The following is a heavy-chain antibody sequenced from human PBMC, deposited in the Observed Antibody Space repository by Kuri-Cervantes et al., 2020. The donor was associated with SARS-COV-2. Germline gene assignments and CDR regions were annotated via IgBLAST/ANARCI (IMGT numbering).Heavy chain of an antibody. D-gene: IGHD2-15*01. Sequence: GGSLRLSCAASGFTFSSYGMHWVRQAPGKGLEWVANIKQDGSEKSYVDSVKGRFTISRDNAKNSLYLQMNSLRAEDTAVYYCARTDQSKIRYCSGGSCPYYNYYYMDVWGKGTTVTVSS. V-gene: IGHV3-7*01. CDR2: IKQDGSEK. J-gene: IGHJ6*03. CDR1: GFTFSSYG. CDR3: ARTDQSKIRYCSGGSCPYYNYYYMDV.